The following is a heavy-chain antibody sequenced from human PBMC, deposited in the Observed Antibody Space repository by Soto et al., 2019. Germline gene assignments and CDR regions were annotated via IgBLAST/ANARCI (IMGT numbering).Heavy chain of an antibody. CDR2: IIPILGIA. Sequence: QVQLVQSGAEVKKPGSSVKVSCKASGGTFSSYTISWVRQAPGQGLEWMGRIIPILGIANYAQKFQGRVTITADKSTSTAYMELSSLRSEDTAVYYCARDPAAPAYYYCMDVWGKGTTVTVSS. V-gene: IGHV1-69*08. CDR1: GGTFSSYT. CDR3: ARDPAAPAYYYCMDV. J-gene: IGHJ6*03. D-gene: IGHD6-25*01.